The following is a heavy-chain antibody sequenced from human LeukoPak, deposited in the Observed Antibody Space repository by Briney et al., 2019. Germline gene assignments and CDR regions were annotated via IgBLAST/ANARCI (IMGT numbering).Heavy chain of an antibody. CDR2: FDPEDGET. D-gene: IGHD1-14*01. Sequence: ASVKVSCKVSGYTLTELSMHWVRQAPGKGLEWMGGFDPEDGETIYAQKFQGRVTMTEDTSTDTAYMELSSLRFEDTAVYYCATLGGYRKNYYYYGMDVWGQGTTVTVSS. CDR1: GYTLTELS. CDR3: ATLGGYRKNYYYYGMDV. J-gene: IGHJ6*02. V-gene: IGHV1-24*01.